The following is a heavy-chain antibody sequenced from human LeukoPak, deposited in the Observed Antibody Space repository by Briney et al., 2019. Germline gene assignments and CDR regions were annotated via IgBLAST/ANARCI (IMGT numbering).Heavy chain of an antibody. CDR1: GFTFISSA. J-gene: IGHJ4*02. D-gene: IGHD3-22*01. CDR3: AADPSYSSGYRYYFDY. V-gene: IGHV1-58*01. Sequence: EASVKVSCNTSGFTFISSAVQWVRQARGQRLEWIGWIVVGSGNTNYAQKFQERVTITRDMSTSTAYMELSSLRSEDTAVYYCAADPSYSSGYRYYFDYWGQGTLVTVSS. CDR2: IVVGSGNT.